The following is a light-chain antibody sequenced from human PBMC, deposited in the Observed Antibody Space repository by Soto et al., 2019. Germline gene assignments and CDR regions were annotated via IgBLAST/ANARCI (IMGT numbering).Light chain of an antibody. CDR3: QQCYSSPPT. CDR2: AAS. V-gene: IGKV1-39*01. CDR1: QGISRW. J-gene: IGKJ1*01. Sequence: IQMPQSPSTLSASVGDRVTITCRASQGISRWLAWYQQKPGQAPKLLIFAASSWQSGIPSRFSGSRSGTDFTLTISSLQPEDFATYYCQQCYSSPPTFGQGTKVDIK.